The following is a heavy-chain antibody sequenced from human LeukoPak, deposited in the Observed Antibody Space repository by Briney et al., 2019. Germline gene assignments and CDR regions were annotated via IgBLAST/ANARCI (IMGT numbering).Heavy chain of an antibody. CDR3: AKVLTKDFWSGYLDY. CDR1: GFTFSSYG. Sequence: GRSLRLSCAASGFTFSSYGMHWVRQAPGKGLEWVAVISYDGSNKYYADSVKGRFTISRDNSKNTLYLQMNSLRAEDTAVYYCAKVLTKDFWSGYLDYWGQGTLVTVSS. CDR2: ISYDGSNK. D-gene: IGHD3-3*01. V-gene: IGHV3-30*18. J-gene: IGHJ4*02.